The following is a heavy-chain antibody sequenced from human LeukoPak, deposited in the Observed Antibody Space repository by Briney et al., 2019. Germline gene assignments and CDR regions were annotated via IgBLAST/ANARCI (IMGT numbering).Heavy chain of an antibody. Sequence: GGSLRLSCTTSGFTFSSYWMHWVRQAPGKGLVWVSYINIDERITGYADSVKGRFTISRDNAKNTLYLQMNSLRVEDTAIYYCFREGGDWGQGTLVTVSS. CDR2: INIDERIT. V-gene: IGHV3-74*01. J-gene: IGHJ4*02. CDR3: FREGGD. D-gene: IGHD3-10*01. CDR1: GFTFSSYW.